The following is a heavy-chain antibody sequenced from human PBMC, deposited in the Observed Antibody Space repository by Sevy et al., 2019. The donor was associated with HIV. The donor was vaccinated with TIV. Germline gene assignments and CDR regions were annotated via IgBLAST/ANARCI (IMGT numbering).Heavy chain of an antibody. J-gene: IGHJ4*02. D-gene: IGHD2-15*01. Sequence: GGSLRLSCAASGFTFSGYWMHWVRQAPGKGLVWVSLINSYGSSTNYADSVKGRFTISRDNAKNTLYLQMNSLRAEDTAVYYCARSGGYNKYDYWGQGTLVTVSS. V-gene: IGHV3-74*01. CDR2: INSYGSST. CDR1: GFTFSGYW. CDR3: ARSGGYNKYDY.